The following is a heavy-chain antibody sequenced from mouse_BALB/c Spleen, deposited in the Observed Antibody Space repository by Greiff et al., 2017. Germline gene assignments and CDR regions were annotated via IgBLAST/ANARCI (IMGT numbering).Heavy chain of an antibody. J-gene: IGHJ1*01. CDR3: ARHYGSSYGYFDV. V-gene: IGHV5-12-1*01. D-gene: IGHD1-1*01. CDR1: GFAFSSYD. CDR2: ISSGGGST. Sequence: EVMLVESGGGLVKPGGSLKLSCAASGFAFSSYDMSWVRRTPEKRLEWVAYISSGGGSTYYPDTVKGRFTISRDNAKNTLYLQMSSLKSEDTAMYYCARHYGSSYGYFDVWGAGTTVTVSS.